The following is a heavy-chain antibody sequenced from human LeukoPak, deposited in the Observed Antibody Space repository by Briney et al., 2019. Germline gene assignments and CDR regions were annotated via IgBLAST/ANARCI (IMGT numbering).Heavy chain of an antibody. CDR1: GYRFTSYW. D-gene: IGHD2-8*01. J-gene: IGHJ6*03. CDR3: ARLAFCTNAVCFSNYYYSMDV. Sequence: GAALKISGKGSGYRFTSYWIGWVRQMPGKGLEWMGIIYPDDSDTKYSPSFQGQVTISADKSISTAYLQWSSLKASDTAMYYCARLAFCTNAVCFSNYYYSMDVWGRGTTVTVSS. CDR2: IYPDDSDT. V-gene: IGHV5-51*01.